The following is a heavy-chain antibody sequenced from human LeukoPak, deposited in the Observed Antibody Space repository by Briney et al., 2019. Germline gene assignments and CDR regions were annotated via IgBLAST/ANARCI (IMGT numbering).Heavy chain of an antibody. CDR3: ARLPLSYYYYMDV. J-gene: IGHJ6*03. CDR2: IYYSGST. V-gene: IGHV4-39*07. CDR1: GGSISSSSYY. Sequence: SETLSLTCTVSGGSISSSSYYWGWIRQPPGKGLDWIGSIYYSGSTYYNPSLKSRVTISVDTSKNQFSLKLSSVTAADTAVYYCARLPLSYYYYMDVWGKGTTVTVSS.